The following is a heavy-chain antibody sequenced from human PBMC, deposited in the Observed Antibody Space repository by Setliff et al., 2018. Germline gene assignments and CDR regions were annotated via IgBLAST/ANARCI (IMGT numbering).Heavy chain of an antibody. CDR1: GGTFSSYA. CDR2: IIPIFGTA. J-gene: IGHJ3*02. Sequence: SVKVSCKASGGTFSSYAISWVRQAPGQGLEWMGGIIPIFGTANYAQKFQGRVTITTDESTSTAYMELSSLRSEDTAVYYCARGGLVEQWLVANGAFGIWGQGTMVTVSS. D-gene: IGHD6-19*01. CDR3: ARGGLVEQWLVANGAFGI. V-gene: IGHV1-69*05.